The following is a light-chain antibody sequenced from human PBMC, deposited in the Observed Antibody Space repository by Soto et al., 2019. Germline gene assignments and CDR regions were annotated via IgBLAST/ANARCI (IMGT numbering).Light chain of an antibody. CDR1: QCLSSD. V-gene: IGKV1-9*01. CDR3: QQLNSYPFT. CDR2: AAS. Sequence: DIQLTQSPSFLSASVGDRVTITCRASQCLSSDLDWYKQKPGKAPKLLIYAASTLKSGVPSRFSGSGSGTEFTLTISSLQPEDFATYYCQQLNSYPFTFGQGPRLEIK. J-gene: IGKJ5*01.